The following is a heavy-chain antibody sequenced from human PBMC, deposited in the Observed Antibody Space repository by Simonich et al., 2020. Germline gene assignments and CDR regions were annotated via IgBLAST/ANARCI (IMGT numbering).Heavy chain of an antibody. CDR2: INPNSGGK. V-gene: IGHV1-2*02. J-gene: IGHJ6*03. D-gene: IGHD3-3*01. CDR3: ARGGVQYYYYYMDV. CDR1: GYTFTGYY. Sequence: QVQLVQSGAEVKKPGASVKVSCKASGYTFTGYYMHWVRQAPGQGLEWMGRINPNSGGKNYAQKFQGRVTMTRDTSISTAYMELSRRRSDDTAVYYCARGGVQYYYYYMDVWGKGTTVTVSS.